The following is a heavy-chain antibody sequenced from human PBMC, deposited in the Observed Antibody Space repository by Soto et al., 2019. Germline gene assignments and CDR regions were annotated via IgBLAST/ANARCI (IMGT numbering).Heavy chain of an antibody. CDR3: AKELHQGYYYDSSGSGY. Sequence: GVSLRLSCAASGFTFSSYGMHWVRQAPGKGLEWVAVISYDGSNKYYADSVKGRFTISRDNSKNTLYLQMNSLRAEDTAVYYCAKELHQGYYYDSSGSGYWGQGTLVTVSS. CDR2: ISYDGSNK. D-gene: IGHD3-22*01. J-gene: IGHJ4*02. V-gene: IGHV3-30*18. CDR1: GFTFSSYG.